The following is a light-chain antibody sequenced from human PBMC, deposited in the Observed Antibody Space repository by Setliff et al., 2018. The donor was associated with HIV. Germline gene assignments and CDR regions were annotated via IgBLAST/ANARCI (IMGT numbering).Light chain of an antibody. Sequence: SALTQPASVSGSPGQSITVSCTGTSSDVGGYNYVSWYQQHPGKAPKLLIYDVSNRPSGVSSRFSGSKSGNTASLTISGLQAEDEADYHCCSYTISSTYVFGTGTKV. J-gene: IGLJ1*01. CDR1: SSDVGGYNY. CDR2: DVS. CDR3: CSYTISSTYV. V-gene: IGLV2-14*03.